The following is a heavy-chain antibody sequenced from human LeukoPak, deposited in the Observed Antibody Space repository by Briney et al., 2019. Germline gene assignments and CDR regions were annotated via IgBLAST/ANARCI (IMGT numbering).Heavy chain of an antibody. CDR2: ISAYNGNT. CDR3: AREERGGSDAFDI. V-gene: IGHV1-18*01. J-gene: IGHJ3*02. Sequence: EASVKVSCKASGYTFTSYGISWVRQAPGQGLEWMGWISAYNGNTNYAQKLQGRVTMTTDTSTSTVYMELSSLRSEDTAVYYCAREERGGSDAFDIWGQGTMVTVSS. D-gene: IGHD1-26*01. CDR1: GYTFTSYG.